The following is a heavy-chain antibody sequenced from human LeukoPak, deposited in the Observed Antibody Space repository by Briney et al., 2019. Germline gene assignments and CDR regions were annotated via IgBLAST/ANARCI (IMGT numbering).Heavy chain of an antibody. CDR3: AKDARRGDSRDLNCFDY. Sequence: GGSLRLSCAASGFIVSSNYMSWVRQAPGKGLEWVSVISGGGITYYTDSVKGRFTISRDNSKNTLYLQMNSLRAEDTAVYYCAKDARRGDSRDLNCFDYWGQGALVTVSS. D-gene: IGHD5-12*01. J-gene: IGHJ4*02. V-gene: IGHV3-53*01. CDR2: ISGGGIT. CDR1: GFIVSSNY.